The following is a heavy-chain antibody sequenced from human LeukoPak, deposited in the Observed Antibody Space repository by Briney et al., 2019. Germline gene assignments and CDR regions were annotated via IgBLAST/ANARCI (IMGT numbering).Heavy chain of an antibody. Sequence: SETLSLTCTVSGGSISSYYWSWIRQPPGKGLEWIGYIYYSGSTNYNPSLKSRVTISVDTSKNQFSLKLSSVTAADTAVYYCARGYYGDYLNYFDYWGQGTLVTISS. CDR2: IYYSGST. J-gene: IGHJ4*02. V-gene: IGHV4-59*08. CDR3: ARGYYGDYLNYFDY. D-gene: IGHD4-17*01. CDR1: GGSISSYY.